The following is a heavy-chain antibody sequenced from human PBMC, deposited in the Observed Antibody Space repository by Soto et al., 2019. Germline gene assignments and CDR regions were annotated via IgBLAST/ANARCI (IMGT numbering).Heavy chain of an antibody. Sequence: QVQLVQSGAEVKKPGASVKVSCKASGYTFTSYGISWVRQAPGQGLEWMGWISAYNGNTNYAQKLQGRVTMTTDTXTXIAYMELRSLRSDDTAVYYCASVGPISGSPTRYFQHWGQGTLVTVSS. CDR1: GYTFTSYG. J-gene: IGHJ1*01. CDR2: ISAYNGNT. CDR3: ASVGPISGSPTRYFQH. V-gene: IGHV1-18*01. D-gene: IGHD1-26*01.